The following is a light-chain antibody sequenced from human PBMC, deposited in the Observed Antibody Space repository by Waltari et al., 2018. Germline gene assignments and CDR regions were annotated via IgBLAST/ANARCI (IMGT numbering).Light chain of an antibody. V-gene: IGLV1-51*01. CDR2: DNS. CDR1: PSNICNYS. Sequence: QSVLTQPPSVSAAPGQKVTVSCSGPPSNICNYSVSCYQHRPGTAPKLLIFDNSQRPSGIPERFSGSKSGTSATLGITGLQTGDEADYYCGTWDSSLDSYVFGSGSKVTVL. J-gene: IGLJ1*01. CDR3: GTWDSSLDSYV.